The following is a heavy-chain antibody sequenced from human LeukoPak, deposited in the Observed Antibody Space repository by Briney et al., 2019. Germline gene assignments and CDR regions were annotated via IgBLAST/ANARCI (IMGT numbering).Heavy chain of an antibody. CDR3: ARGSSGWYGDAFDI. CDR1: GYTFTSYG. D-gene: IGHD6-19*01. Sequence: ASVKVSCKASGYTFTSYGSSWVRQAPGQGLEWMGWISAYNGNTNYAQKLQGRVTMTTDTSTSTAYMELRSLRSDDTAVYYCARGSSGWYGDAFDIWDQGTMVTVSS. J-gene: IGHJ3*02. V-gene: IGHV1-18*01. CDR2: ISAYNGNT.